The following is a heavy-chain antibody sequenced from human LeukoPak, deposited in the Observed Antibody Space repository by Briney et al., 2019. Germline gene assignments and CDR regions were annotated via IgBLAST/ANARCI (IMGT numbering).Heavy chain of an antibody. D-gene: IGHD4-17*01. J-gene: IGHJ6*03. CDR3: ARDYEEVESHDYGDYYYYYYMDV. V-gene: IGHV4-39*07. CDR1: GGSISSSSYY. Sequence: PSETLSLTCTVSGGSISSSSYYWGWIRQPPGKGLDWIGSIYYSGSTYYNPSLKSRFTISVDTSKNQFSLKLSSVTAADTAVYYCARDYEEVESHDYGDYYYYYYMDVWGKGTTVTISS. CDR2: IYYSGST.